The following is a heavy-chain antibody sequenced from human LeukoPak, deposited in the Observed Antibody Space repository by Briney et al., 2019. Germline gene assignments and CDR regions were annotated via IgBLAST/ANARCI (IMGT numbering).Heavy chain of an antibody. Sequence: ASVKVSCKASGYTFTGYYMHWVRQAPGQGLEWMGWINPNSGGTNYAQKLQGRVTMTRDTSISTAYMELSRLRSDDTAVYYCARGDIVGATIAIDYWGQGTLVTVSS. CDR2: INPNSGGT. D-gene: IGHD1-26*01. CDR1: GYTFTGYY. CDR3: ARGDIVGATIAIDY. J-gene: IGHJ4*02. V-gene: IGHV1-2*02.